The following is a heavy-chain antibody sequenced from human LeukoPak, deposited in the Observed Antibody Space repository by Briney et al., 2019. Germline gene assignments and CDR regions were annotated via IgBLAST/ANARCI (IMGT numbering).Heavy chain of an antibody. CDR1: GFTFSSYG. J-gene: IGHJ5*02. Sequence: GRSLRLSCAASGFTFSSYGMHWVRQAPGKGLEWVAVISYDGSNKYYADSVKGRFTISRDNSKNTLYLQMNSLRAEDTALYYCARDLDWGAFDAWGQGTLVTVSS. CDR2: ISYDGSNK. CDR3: ARDLDWGAFDA. D-gene: IGHD3-9*01. V-gene: IGHV3-30*03.